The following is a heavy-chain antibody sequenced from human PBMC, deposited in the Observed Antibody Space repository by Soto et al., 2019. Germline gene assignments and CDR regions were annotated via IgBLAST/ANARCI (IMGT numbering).Heavy chain of an antibody. D-gene: IGHD4-17*01. CDR1: GGSVSSGSYY. CDR3: VGESPTFGH. CDR2: IYYSGST. Sequence: KTSETLSLTCTVSGGSVSSGSYYWSWIRQPPGKGLEWIGYIYYSGSTNYNPSLKSRVTISVDTSKNQFSLKLSSVTAADTVLDYVVGESPTFGHWCPGTLLTVPS. V-gene: IGHV4-61*01. J-gene: IGHJ4*02.